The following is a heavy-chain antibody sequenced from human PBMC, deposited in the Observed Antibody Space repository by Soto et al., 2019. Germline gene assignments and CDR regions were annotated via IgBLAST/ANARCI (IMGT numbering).Heavy chain of an antibody. CDR2: MYDNGGT. J-gene: IGHJ1*01. CDR1: GVTIVNSY. V-gene: IGHV4-59*01. CDR3: ARARGSYSSGDTQYFQH. Sequence: PSEIHCLSYTFSGVTIVNSYCRWILQTQGKGLEWIGYMYDNGGTNYNPSLKSRVTISVDTSKNQFSLRLSSVTAADTAVYYCARARGSYSSGDTQYFQHWGQGTPVTV. D-gene: IGHD6-19*01.